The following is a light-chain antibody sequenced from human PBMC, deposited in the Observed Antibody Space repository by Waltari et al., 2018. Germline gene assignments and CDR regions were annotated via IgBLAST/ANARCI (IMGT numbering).Light chain of an antibody. Sequence: QSVLTQPPSASGTPGQRVTIPWSASSSHIGTIAVTWYQRVSGTAPKLLMHFNSQRPSGVPDRFSGSKSGTSASLAISGLQSEDEADYYCAAWDDGLTGVVFGGGTKLTVL. CDR3: AAWDDGLTGVV. CDR1: SSHIGTIA. CDR2: FNS. V-gene: IGLV1-44*01. J-gene: IGLJ3*02.